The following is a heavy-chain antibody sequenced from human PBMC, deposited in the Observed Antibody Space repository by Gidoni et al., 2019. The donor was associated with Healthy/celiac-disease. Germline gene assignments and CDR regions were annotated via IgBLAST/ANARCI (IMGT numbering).Heavy chain of an antibody. Sequence: QVQLQESGPGLVKPSATLSPTCTVPGGSISSYYWSWIRQPPGKGLEWIGYIYYSGSTNYNPSLKSRVTISVDTSKNQFSLKLSSVTAADTAVYYCARDLSSSSPSFDYWGQGTLVTVSS. CDR2: IYYSGST. J-gene: IGHJ4*02. D-gene: IGHD6-6*01. CDR3: ARDLSSSSPSFDY. CDR1: GGSISSYY. V-gene: IGHV4-59*01.